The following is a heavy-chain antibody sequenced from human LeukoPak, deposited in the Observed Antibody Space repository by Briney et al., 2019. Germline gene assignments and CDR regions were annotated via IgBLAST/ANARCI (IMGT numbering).Heavy chain of an antibody. CDR2: IYYSGST. J-gene: IGHJ4*02. CDR3: ARDRCTNGVCYNDY. CDR1: GGSISSYY. D-gene: IGHD2-8*01. Sequence: PSETLSLTCTVSGGSISSYYWSWIRQPPGKGLEWIGYIYYSGSTNYNPSLKSRVTISVDTSKNQFSLKLSSVTAADTAVYYCARDRCTNGVCYNDYWGPGTLVTVSS. V-gene: IGHV4-59*01.